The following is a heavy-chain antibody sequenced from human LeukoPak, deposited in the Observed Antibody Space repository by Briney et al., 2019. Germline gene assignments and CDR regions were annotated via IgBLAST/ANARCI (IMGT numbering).Heavy chain of an antibody. CDR3: ARPTLQTLGA. CDR1: GYTFTGYY. V-gene: IGHV1-2*02. D-gene: IGHD3-10*01. J-gene: IGHJ5*02. CDR2: INPNTGAT. Sequence: EASVKVSCKASGYTFTGYYIHWVRQAPGPGLEWMGWINPNTGATNYAQNFQGRVTMTRDTSNSTAYMELSSLTSDDTAVYYCARPTLQTLGAWGQGTLVTVSS.